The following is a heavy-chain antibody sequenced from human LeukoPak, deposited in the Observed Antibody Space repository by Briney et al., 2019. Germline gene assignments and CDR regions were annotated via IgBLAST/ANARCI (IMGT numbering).Heavy chain of an antibody. V-gene: IGHV4-31*03. CDR3: ARGDFWSGPIPLNWFDP. J-gene: IGHJ5*02. D-gene: IGHD3-3*01. CDR2: IYYSGST. Sequence: SETLSLTCTVSGGSISSGGYYWSWIRHHPGRGREWFGSIYYSGSTYYNPSLKSRVTISVDTSKNQFSLKLSSVTAADTAVYYCARGDFWSGPIPLNWFDPWGQGTLVTVSS. CDR1: GGSISSGGYY.